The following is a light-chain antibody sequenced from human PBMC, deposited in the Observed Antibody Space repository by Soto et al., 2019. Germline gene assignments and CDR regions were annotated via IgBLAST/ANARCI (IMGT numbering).Light chain of an antibody. V-gene: IGLV2-8*01. CDR2: GVT. Sequence: SALTQPASASGSPGQSITISCAGTSSDVGYYDYVSWYQQHPGKAPKLVIYGVTKRPSGVPDRVSASKSGNTASLTVSGLRAEDEADYYCSSYAGSNNFVFGSGTKVTVL. CDR1: SSDVGYYDY. CDR3: SSYAGSNNFV. J-gene: IGLJ1*01.